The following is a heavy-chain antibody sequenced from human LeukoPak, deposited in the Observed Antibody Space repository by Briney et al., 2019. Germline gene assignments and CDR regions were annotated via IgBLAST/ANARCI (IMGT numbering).Heavy chain of an antibody. CDR2: IYHSGST. J-gene: IGHJ4*02. V-gene: IGHV4-38-2*02. Sequence: PSETLSLTCTVSGYSISSGYYWGWIRQPPGKGLEWIGSIYHSGSTYYNPSLKSRVTISVDTSKNQFSLKLSSVTAADTAVYYCARDRTGYWGQGTLVTVSS. CDR1: GYSISSGYY. CDR3: ARDRTGY.